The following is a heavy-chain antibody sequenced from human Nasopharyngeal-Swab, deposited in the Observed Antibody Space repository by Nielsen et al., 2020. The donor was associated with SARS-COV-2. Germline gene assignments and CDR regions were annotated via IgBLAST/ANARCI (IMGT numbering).Heavy chain of an antibody. J-gene: IGHJ3*02. CDR2: IIPIFGTA. V-gene: IGHV1-69*06. Sequence: WVRQAPGQGLEWMGGIIPIFGTANYAQKFQGRVTLTADKSTSTAYMQLSSLRSEDAAVYYRARDENYDDSSGYYLVRAAFDIWGQGTMVTVSS. CDR3: ARDENYDDSSGYYLVRAAFDI. D-gene: IGHD3-22*01.